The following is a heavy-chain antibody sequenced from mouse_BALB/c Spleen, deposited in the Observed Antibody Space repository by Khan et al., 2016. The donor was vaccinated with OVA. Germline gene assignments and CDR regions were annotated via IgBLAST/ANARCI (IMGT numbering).Heavy chain of an antibody. D-gene: IGHD2-14*01. V-gene: IGHV1-4*01. CDR1: GYTFTTYT. J-gene: IGHJ3*01. Sequence: QVQLQQSGAELARPGASVKMSCKASGYTFTTYTIHWVKQRPGQGLDWIGYIIPSNDYTNYNQKFKDRATLTADKSSSTAYMQLSSLTSEDSAVYYCVREGAYYRSDGWFAYWGQGTLVTVSA. CDR3: VREGAYYRSDGWFAY. CDR2: IIPSNDYT.